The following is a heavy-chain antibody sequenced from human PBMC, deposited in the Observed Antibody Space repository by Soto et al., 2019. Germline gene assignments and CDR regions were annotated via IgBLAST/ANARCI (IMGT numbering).Heavy chain of an antibody. Sequence: GGSLRLSCAASGFTFSSYSMNWVRQAPGKGLEWVSSISSSSSYIYYADSVKGRFTISRDNAKNSLYLQMNSLRAEDTAVYYCAGSFGYCSSTNCYSGWFDLWAQGNLVTVSS. D-gene: IGHD2-2*03. CDR1: GFTFSSYS. CDR3: AGSFGYCSSTNCYSGWFDL. J-gene: IGHJ5*02. CDR2: ISSSSSYI. V-gene: IGHV3-21*01.